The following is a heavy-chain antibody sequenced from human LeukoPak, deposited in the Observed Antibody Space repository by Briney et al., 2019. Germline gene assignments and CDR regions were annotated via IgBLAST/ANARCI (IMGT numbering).Heavy chain of an antibody. V-gene: IGHV4-34*01. CDR3: ASKKA. Sequence: PSETLSPTCAVYGGFSSGYSWGWVRPPPGKGLEWVGAINHSVSTNYNPPLTSRVAISIDTSKNQFSLKLSSVTVADTAVYYGASKKAWGQGTLVTVSS. CDR1: GGFSSGYS. CDR2: INHSVST. J-gene: IGHJ4*02.